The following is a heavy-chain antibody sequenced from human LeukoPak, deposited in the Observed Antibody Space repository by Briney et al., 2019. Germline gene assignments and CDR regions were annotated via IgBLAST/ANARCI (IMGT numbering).Heavy chain of an antibody. CDR3: ARAYSSGWNNYMDV. CDR1: GDSVSSNSGT. D-gene: IGHD6-19*01. V-gene: IGHV6-1*01. J-gene: IGHJ6*03. Sequence: SQTLSLTCAISGDSVSSNSGTWIWIRQSPSRGLEWLGRTYYRSKWYNDYAVSVKSRATINPDTSKNQFSLQLNSVTPEDTAVYYCARAYSSGWNNYMDVWGKGTTVTVSS. CDR2: TYYRSKWYN.